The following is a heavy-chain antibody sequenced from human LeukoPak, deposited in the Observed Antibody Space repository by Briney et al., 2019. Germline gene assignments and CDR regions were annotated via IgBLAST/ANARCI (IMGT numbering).Heavy chain of an antibody. CDR3: ARDNGDYVSLFDY. CDR1: GGSISNFY. Sequence: SETLSLTCTVSGGSISNFYWSWIRQPPGEGLEWIGYIYYSGSTNYNPSLKSRVTISVDTSKNQFSLRLSSVTAADTAVYYCARDNGDYVSLFDYWGQGTLVTVSS. D-gene: IGHD4-17*01. CDR2: IYYSGST. V-gene: IGHV4-59*01. J-gene: IGHJ4*02.